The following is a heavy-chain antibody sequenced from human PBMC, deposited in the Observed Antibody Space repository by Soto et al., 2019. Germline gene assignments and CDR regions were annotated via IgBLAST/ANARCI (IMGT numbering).Heavy chain of an antibody. CDR3: ARGAAMAYGMDV. V-gene: IGHV3-11*01. J-gene: IGHJ6*02. D-gene: IGHD5-18*01. CDR2: ISSSGSTK. CDR1: GFTFSDYY. Sequence: QVQLVESGGGLVKPGGSLRLSCAASGFTFSDYYMSWIRQAPGTGLEWVSYISSSGSTKFYADSVKGRFTISRDNAKNSLHLQMTSLRAEDAALYYCARGAAMAYGMDVWGQGTTVTVSS.